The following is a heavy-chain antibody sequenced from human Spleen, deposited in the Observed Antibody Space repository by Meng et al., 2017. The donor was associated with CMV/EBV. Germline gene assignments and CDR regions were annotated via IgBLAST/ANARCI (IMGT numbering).Heavy chain of an antibody. CDR2: IYYSGTT. CDR3: ARDAEEGYCSGTKCSPSYFQH. CDR1: GSYY. J-gene: IGHJ1*01. D-gene: IGHD2-2*01. V-gene: IGHV4-31*02. Sequence: GSYYWSWIRQHPGKGPEWIGNIYYSGTTYYNPSLKSRVIISLDTSKNRFSLKLSSVTAADTAVYYCARDAEEGYCSGTKCSPSYFQHWGPGSLVTVSS.